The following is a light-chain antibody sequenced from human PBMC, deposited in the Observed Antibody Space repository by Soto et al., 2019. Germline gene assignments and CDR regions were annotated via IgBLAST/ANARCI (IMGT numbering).Light chain of an antibody. Sequence: VVMTQSPATLSVSPCEGATFSCRASHSINTKIAWYQLKPGQAPRLLIYDASIRATGIPARFSGSRSGAEFTLTINSLQSEDFAVYYCQPYNNWPLTFGGGTKVDIK. J-gene: IGKJ4*01. CDR3: QPYNNWPLT. CDR1: HSINTK. V-gene: IGKV3-15*01. CDR2: DAS.